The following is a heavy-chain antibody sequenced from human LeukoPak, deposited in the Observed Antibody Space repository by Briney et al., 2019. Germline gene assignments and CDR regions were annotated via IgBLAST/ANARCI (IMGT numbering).Heavy chain of an antibody. CDR1: RSTFSSYG. CDR2: ISGSGGST. Sequence: GGSLRLSCATSRSTFSSYGMHWVRQAPGKGLEWVSAISGSGGSTYYADSVKGRFTISRDNSKNTLYLQMNSLRAEDTAVYYCAKGAVVVPAALTVWGQGTLVTVSS. J-gene: IGHJ4*02. CDR3: AKGAVVVPAALTV. V-gene: IGHV3-23*01. D-gene: IGHD2-2*01.